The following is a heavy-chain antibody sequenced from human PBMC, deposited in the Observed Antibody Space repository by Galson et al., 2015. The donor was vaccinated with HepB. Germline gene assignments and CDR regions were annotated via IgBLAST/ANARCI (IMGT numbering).Heavy chain of an antibody. J-gene: IGHJ4*02. CDR2: INPNSGGT. D-gene: IGHD1-7*01. CDR3: ARDVNWNYVSYYFDY. Sequence: SVKVSCKASGYTFTGYYMHWVRQAPGQGLEWMGWINPNSGGTNYAQKFQGRVTMTRDTSISTAYMELSRLRSDDTAVYYCARDVNWNYVSYYFDYWGQGTLATVSS. V-gene: IGHV1-2*02. CDR1: GYTFTGYY.